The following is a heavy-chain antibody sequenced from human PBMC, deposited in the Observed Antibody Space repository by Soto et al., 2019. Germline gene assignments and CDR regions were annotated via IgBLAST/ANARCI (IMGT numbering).Heavy chain of an antibody. V-gene: IGHV5-10-1*01. D-gene: IGHD6-13*01. J-gene: IGHJ6*02. CDR3: ASPLGQQLVRDYYYYYGMDV. CDR2: IDPSDSYT. Sequence: PGESLKISCKGSGYSFTSYWISWVRQMPGKGLEWMGRIDPSDSYTNYSPSFQGHVTISADKSISTAYLQWSSLKASDTAMYYCASPLGQQLVRDYYYYYGMDVWGQGTTVTVSS. CDR1: GYSFTSYW.